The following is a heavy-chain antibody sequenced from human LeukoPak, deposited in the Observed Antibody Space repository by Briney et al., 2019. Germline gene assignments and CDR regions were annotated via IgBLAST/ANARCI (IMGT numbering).Heavy chain of an antibody. D-gene: IGHD1-7*01. CDR3: AKDKGWNYFFDY. Sequence: GGSLRLSCAASGFTFDDYAMHWVRQAPGKGLEWVSGISWNSGSIGYADSVKSRFTISRDNAKNSLYLQTNSLRAEDTALYYCAKDKGWNYFFDYWGQGTLVTVSS. V-gene: IGHV3-9*01. CDR1: GFTFDDYA. CDR2: ISWNSGSI. J-gene: IGHJ4*02.